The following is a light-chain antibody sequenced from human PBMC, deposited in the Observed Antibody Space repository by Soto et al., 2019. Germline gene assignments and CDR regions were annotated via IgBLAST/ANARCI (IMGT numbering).Light chain of an antibody. CDR1: RSISDW. Sequence: DIQMTQSPSSLSPSVGDRVTITCRASRSISDWLAWYQQKPGKAPELLIFDASNLKSGVSSRFSGSGSGTEFTLAISSLQPEDSATYYCQQSFSTPQTFGGGTKVDIK. CDR2: DAS. CDR3: QQSFSTPQT. J-gene: IGKJ4*01. V-gene: IGKV1-5*01.